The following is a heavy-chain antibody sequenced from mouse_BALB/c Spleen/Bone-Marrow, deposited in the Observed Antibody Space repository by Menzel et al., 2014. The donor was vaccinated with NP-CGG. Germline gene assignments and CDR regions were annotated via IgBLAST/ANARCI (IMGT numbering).Heavy chain of an antibody. CDR1: GFSLTSYG. CDR2: IWAGGST. J-gene: IGHJ4*01. Sequence: LQESGPGLVAPSQSLSITCTVSGFSLTSYGVHWVRQPPGKGLEWLGVIWAGGSTNYNSALMSRLSISRDNSKSQVFLQTTSLPTDDSAMYDCARDYGSSYYAMDYWVQGTSVTVTS. D-gene: IGHD1-1*01. V-gene: IGHV2-9*02. CDR3: ARDYGSSYYAMDY.